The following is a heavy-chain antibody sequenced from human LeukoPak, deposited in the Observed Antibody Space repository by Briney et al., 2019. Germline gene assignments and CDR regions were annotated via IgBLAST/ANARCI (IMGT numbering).Heavy chain of an antibody. CDR1: GFTFSSYA. CDR3: ARGTTNQGFF. J-gene: IGHJ4*02. CDR2: ISGGGGST. D-gene: IGHD1-7*01. V-gene: IGHV3-23*01. Sequence: GGSLRLSCAASGFTFSSYAISWVRQAPGQGLEWVSSISGGGGSTYYADSVKGRFTISRDNSKNTLYLQMNSLRAEDTALYYCARGTTNQGFFWGQGTLITVSS.